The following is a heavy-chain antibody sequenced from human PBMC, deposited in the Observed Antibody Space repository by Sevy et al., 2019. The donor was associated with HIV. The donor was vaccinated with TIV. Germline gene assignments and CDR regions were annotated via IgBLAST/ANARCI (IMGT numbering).Heavy chain of an antibody. D-gene: IGHD2-21*01. CDR3: ARERGYTYLFMDI. CDR1: GGAITSGDYY. V-gene: IGHV4-30-4*01. CDR2: IYHSASI. J-gene: IGHJ4*02. Sequence: SETLSLTCTVSGGAITSGDYYWNWIRQPPGKGLEWIGYIYHSASIFYNPSLQSRAIISQETSKNQISLKLSSVTAADTAVYFCARERGYTYLFMDIWGQGTPVTVSS.